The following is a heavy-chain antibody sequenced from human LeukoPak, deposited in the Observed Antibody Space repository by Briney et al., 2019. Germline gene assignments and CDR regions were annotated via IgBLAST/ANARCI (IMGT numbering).Heavy chain of an antibody. CDR2: ISSNDGNT. D-gene: IGHD3-9*01. V-gene: IGHV1-18*01. CDR1: GYTFTSYG. CDR3: ARVDILTGYYFFDS. J-gene: IGHJ4*02. Sequence: ASAKVSCKASGYTFTSYGISWVRQAPGQGLEWMGWISSNDGNTYYVQNFQGRVTMTTDTSTSTAYMELRSLRSDDTAVYYCARVDILTGYYFFDSWGQGTLVTVSS.